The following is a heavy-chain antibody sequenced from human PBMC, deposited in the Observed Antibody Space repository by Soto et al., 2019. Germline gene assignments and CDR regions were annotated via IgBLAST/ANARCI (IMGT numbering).Heavy chain of an antibody. CDR3: VSELQGDYYYYGMDV. D-gene: IGHD1-7*01. Sequence: PSETLSLTCTVSGGSISSSSYYWGWIRQPPGKGLEWIGSIYYSGSTYYNPSLKSRATISVDTSKNQFSLKLSSVTAADTAVYYCVSELQGDYYYYGMDVWGQGTTVTVSS. J-gene: IGHJ6*02. CDR1: GGSISSSSYY. V-gene: IGHV4-39*01. CDR2: IYYSGST.